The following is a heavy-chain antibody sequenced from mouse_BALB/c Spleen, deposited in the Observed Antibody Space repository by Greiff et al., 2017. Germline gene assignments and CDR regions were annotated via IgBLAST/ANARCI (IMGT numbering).Heavy chain of an antibody. CDR2: ISSGGST. V-gene: IGHV5-6-5*01. Sequence: DVMLVESGGGLVKPGGSLKLSCAASGFTFSSYAMSWVRQTPEKRLEWVASISSGGSTYYPDSVKGRFTISRDNARNILYLQMSSLRSEDTAMYYCARYYDYDSAWFAYWGQGTLVTVSA. CDR1: GFTFSSYA. D-gene: IGHD2-4*01. J-gene: IGHJ3*01. CDR3: ARYYDYDSAWFAY.